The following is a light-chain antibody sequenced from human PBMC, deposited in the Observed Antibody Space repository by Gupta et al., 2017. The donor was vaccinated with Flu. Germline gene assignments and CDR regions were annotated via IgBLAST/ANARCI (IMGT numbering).Light chain of an antibody. J-gene: IGKJ3*01. CDR2: AAS. CDR1: QRISSY. Sequence: AILMTQSPSSFSASTGGRVTITVRASQRISSYLAWYQQKPGKAPKLLIYAASTLQSGVPSRFSGSGSGTDFTLTISCLQSEDFATYYCQQYYSDPLTFGPGTKVDIK. CDR3: QQYYSDPLT. V-gene: IGKV1-8*01.